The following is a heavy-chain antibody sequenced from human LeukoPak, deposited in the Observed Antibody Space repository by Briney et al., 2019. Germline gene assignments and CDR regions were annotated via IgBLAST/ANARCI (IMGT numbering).Heavy chain of an antibody. CDR2: IYYSGST. Sequence: SETLSLTCTVSGGSISSYYWSWIRQPPGKGLEWIGYIYYSGSTNYNPSLKSRVTISVDTSKNQFSLKLSSVTAADTAVYYCARGGTYYYDSSGLFDYWGQGILVTVSS. V-gene: IGHV4-59*01. J-gene: IGHJ4*02. CDR1: GGSISSYY. CDR3: ARGGTYYYDSSGLFDY. D-gene: IGHD3-22*01.